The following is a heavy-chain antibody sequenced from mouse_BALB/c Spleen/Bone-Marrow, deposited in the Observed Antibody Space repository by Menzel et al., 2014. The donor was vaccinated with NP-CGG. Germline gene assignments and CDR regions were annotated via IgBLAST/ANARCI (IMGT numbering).Heavy chain of an antibody. D-gene: IGHD2-3*01. V-gene: IGHV1-54*01. CDR1: GYAFTDYL. CDR3: ARYDGYFDY. Sequence: QVQLKDSGAELVRPGTSVKVSCKASGYAFTDYLMEWLKQRPGQGLEWIGVINPGSGSTNYNEKFKDKATLTADKSSSTAYMQLSSLTSDDSAVYFCARYDGYFDYWGQGTTLTVSS. J-gene: IGHJ2*01. CDR2: INPGSGST.